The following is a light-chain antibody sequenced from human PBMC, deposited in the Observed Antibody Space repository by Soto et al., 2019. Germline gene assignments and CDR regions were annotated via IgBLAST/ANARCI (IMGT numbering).Light chain of an antibody. CDR1: QSVSSN. J-gene: IGKJ4*02. Sequence: EIVMTQSPATLSVSPGERATLSCRDSQSVSSNLAWYQQKPGQAPRLLIYGASTRATGISARFSGSGSGTEFTLTISSLQSEDFAVYYCQQYNNWPFTFGGGTKVDIK. CDR3: QQYNNWPFT. CDR2: GAS. V-gene: IGKV3-15*01.